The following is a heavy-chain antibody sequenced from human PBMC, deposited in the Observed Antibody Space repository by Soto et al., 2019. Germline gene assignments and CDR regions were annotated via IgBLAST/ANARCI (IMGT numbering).Heavy chain of an antibody. CDR3: ASRTPITIFGVAADY. CDR1: GFTFSSYS. J-gene: IGHJ4*02. CDR2: ISSSSYI. D-gene: IGHD3-3*01. Sequence: KPGGSLRLSCAASGFTFSSYSMNWVRQAPGKGLEWVSSISSSSYIYYADSVKGRFTISRDNARNSLYLQMNSLRAEDTAVYYCASRTPITIFGVAADYWGQGTLVTVSS. V-gene: IGHV3-21*01.